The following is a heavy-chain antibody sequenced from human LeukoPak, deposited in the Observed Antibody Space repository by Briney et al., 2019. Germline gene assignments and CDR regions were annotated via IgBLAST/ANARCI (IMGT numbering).Heavy chain of an antibody. V-gene: IGHV3-64*01. CDR2: ISSNGGST. Sequence: PGGSLRLSCAASGFTFSSYAMHWVRQAPGKGLEYVSAISSNGGSTYYANSVKGSFTISRDNSKNTLYLQMSSLTAADTAVYYCAKDRSIGTYYTFDHWGQGTLVTVSS. CDR3: AKDRSIGTYYTFDH. CDR1: GFTFSSYA. J-gene: IGHJ4*02. D-gene: IGHD1-26*01.